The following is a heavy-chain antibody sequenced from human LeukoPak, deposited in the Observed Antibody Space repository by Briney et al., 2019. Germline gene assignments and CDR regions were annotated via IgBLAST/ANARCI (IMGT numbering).Heavy chain of an antibody. CDR1: GFTVSSNS. D-gene: IGHD3-22*01. V-gene: IGHV3-15*01. CDR3: TTDRSLGYYDSSGQYYFDY. J-gene: IGHJ4*02. CDR2: IKSKTDGGTT. Sequence: GGSLRLSCTVSGFTVSSNSMSWVRQAPGKGLEWVGRIKSKTDGGTTDYAAPVKGRFTISRDDSKNTLYLQMNSLKTEDTAVYYCTTDRSLGYYDSSGQYYFDYWGQGTLVTVSS.